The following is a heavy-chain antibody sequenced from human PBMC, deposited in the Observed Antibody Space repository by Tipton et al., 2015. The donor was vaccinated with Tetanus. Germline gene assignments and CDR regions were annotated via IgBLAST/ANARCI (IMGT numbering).Heavy chain of an antibody. Sequence: GLVKPSETLSLTCTVSGASLRGGDYHWSWIRQPPGKGLEWLAYISGSGTTNSNYYLKSRITMTRDTSRNQFSLTLTSVTAADSAVYYCARGRQRLVPAGFDLWGQGTLVTVSS. CDR3: ARGRQRLVPAGFDL. V-gene: IGHV4-61*08. J-gene: IGHJ5*02. CDR1: GASLRGGDYH. D-gene: IGHD6-13*01. CDR2: ISGSGTT.